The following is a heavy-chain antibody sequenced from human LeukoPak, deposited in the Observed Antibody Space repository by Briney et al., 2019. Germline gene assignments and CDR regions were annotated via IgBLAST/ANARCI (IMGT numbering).Heavy chain of an antibody. D-gene: IGHD3-9*01. V-gene: IGHV3-15*01. J-gene: IGHJ3*02. CDR2: IKSKTAGGTI. CDR1: GVPFKNDG. CDR3: TTEGGRDDISTGGAFDI. Sequence: GGSLALYSTGSGVPFKNDGERMVHQAPGKVLECNLRIKSKTAGGTIHYAAHVKGRFTISRDDSNNTLYLQMNSLKTEDTAVYYCTTEGGRDDISTGGAFDIWGQGTMVIVSS.